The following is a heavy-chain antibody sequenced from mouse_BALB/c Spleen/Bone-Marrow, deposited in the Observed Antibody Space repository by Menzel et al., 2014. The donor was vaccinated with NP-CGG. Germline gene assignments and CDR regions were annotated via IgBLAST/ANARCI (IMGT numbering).Heavy chain of an antibody. CDR3: ARGGSSRAWFAY. D-gene: IGHD1-1*01. V-gene: IGHV2-9*02. Sequence: VMLVESGPGLAAPSQSLSITCTVSEFSLTSYGVHWVRQPPGKGLEWLGVIWAGGSTNYNSALMSRLSISKDNSKSQVFLKMNSLQTDDTAMYYCARGGSSRAWFAYWGQGTLVTVSA. J-gene: IGHJ3*01. CDR2: IWAGGST. CDR1: EFSLTSYG.